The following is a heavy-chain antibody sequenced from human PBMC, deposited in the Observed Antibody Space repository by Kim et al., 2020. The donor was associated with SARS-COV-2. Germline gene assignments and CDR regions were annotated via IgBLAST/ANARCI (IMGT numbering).Heavy chain of an antibody. CDR3: ARRRDGPLDYFDY. Sequence: YSPPCQGQVTISADKSISTAYLQWSSLKASDTAMYYCARRRDGPLDYFDYWGQGTLVTVSS. J-gene: IGHJ4*02. V-gene: IGHV5-51*01.